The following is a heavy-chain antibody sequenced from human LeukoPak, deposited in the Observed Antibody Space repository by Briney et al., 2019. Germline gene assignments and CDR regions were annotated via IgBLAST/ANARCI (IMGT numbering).Heavy chain of an antibody. J-gene: IGHJ6*03. CDR2: IYYSGST. CDR1: GGSISSHY. D-gene: IGHD2-15*01. Sequence: SETLSLTCIVSGGSISSHYWSWIRQPPGKGLEWIGYIYYSGSTNYNPSLKSRVTISVDTSKNQFSLKLSSVTAADTAVYYCARAVAWNYYYMDVWGKGTTVTVSS. V-gene: IGHV4-59*11. CDR3: ARAVAWNYYYMDV.